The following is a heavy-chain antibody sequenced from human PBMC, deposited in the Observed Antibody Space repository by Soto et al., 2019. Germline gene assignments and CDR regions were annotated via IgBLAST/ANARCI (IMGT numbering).Heavy chain of an antibody. CDR1: GFKFSNYA. CDR2: ISATGGGT. CDR3: AKDRRAGGNSAFYFDF. V-gene: IGHV3-23*01. J-gene: IGHJ4*02. Sequence: GGSLRLSCAASGFKFSNYAMSWVRQAPGKGLEWVSLISATGGGTYYADSVKGRFTISRDNSHNTLYLQVHSLTAEDTAVYYCAKDRRAGGNSAFYFDFWGQGAQGTVSA. D-gene: IGHD3-16*01.